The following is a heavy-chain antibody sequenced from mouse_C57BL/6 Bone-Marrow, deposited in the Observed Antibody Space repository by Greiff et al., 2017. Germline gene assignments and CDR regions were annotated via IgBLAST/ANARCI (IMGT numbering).Heavy chain of an antibody. CDR1: GFTFSDYG. Sequence: EVMLVESGGGLVQPGGSLKLSCAASGFTFSDYGMAWVRQAPRKGPEWVAFISNLAYSIYYADTVTGRFTISRENAKNTLYLERSSLRSEDTAMYYCARSYGSRGAMDYWGQGTSVTVSS. D-gene: IGHD1-1*01. CDR2: ISNLAYSI. CDR3: ARSYGSRGAMDY. J-gene: IGHJ4*01. V-gene: IGHV5-15*04.